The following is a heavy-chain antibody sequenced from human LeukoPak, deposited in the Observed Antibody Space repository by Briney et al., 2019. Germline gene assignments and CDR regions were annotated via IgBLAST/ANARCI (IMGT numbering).Heavy chain of an antibody. V-gene: IGHV4-34*01. CDR2: INHSGST. Sequence: PSETLSLTCAVYGRSFSGYYWSWIRQPPGKGLEWIGEINHSGSTNYNPSLKSRVTISVDTSKNQFSLKLSSVTAADTAVYYCARGGTSRYCSSTSCYTGRNWFDPWGQGTLVTVSS. CDR3: ARGGTSRYCSSTSCYTGRNWFDP. CDR1: GRSFSGYY. D-gene: IGHD2-2*02. J-gene: IGHJ5*02.